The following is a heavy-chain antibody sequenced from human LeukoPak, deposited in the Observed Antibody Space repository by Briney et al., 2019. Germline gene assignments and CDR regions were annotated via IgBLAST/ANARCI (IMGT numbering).Heavy chain of an antibody. D-gene: IGHD6-6*01. V-gene: IGHV1-69*04. CDR1: GGTFSSYA. CDR2: IIPILGIA. Sequence: ASVKVSCKASGGTFSSYAISWVRQAPGQGLEWMGRIIPILGIANYAQKFQGRVTITADESTSTAYMELSSLRSEDTAVYYCARDVIEYSSSGTPGLYYYYYMDVWGKGTTVTVSS. J-gene: IGHJ6*03. CDR3: ARDVIEYSSSGTPGLYYYYYMDV.